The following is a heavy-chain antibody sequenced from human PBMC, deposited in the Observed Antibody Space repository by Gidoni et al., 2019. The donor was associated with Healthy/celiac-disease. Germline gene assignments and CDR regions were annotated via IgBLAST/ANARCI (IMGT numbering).Heavy chain of an antibody. CDR3: ARRWPYYDILTGYYSWYFDL. J-gene: IGHJ2*01. CDR1: GFTYRRPC. V-gene: IGHV3-7*03. D-gene: IGHD3-9*01. CDR2: IKQCGIGK. Sequence: EVQLVESGGGSVQAGGCLILACAASGFTYRRPCMSRVRQAPGKGLEWVGNIKQCGIGKYYVDFVNGRFTLSRDNAKNSLYLQMNSLRAEDTAVYYCARRWPYYDILTGYYSWYFDLWGRSTLVTVSS.